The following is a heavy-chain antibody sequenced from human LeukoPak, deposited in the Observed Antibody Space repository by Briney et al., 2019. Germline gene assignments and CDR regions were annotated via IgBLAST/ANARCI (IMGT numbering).Heavy chain of an antibody. Sequence: GGSLRLSCAASGFTFSSYGMHWVRQAPGKGLEWGAVISYDGSNKYSADSVKGRFTISRDNSKNTLYLQLNSQTAEDTAVYYCSKAYRSSTSCSSYYYYYGMDVWGQGTTVTVSS. D-gene: IGHD2-2*01. CDR1: GFTFSSYG. V-gene: IGHV3-30*18. J-gene: IGHJ6*02. CDR2: ISYDGSNK. CDR3: SKAYRSSTSCSSYYYYYGMDV.